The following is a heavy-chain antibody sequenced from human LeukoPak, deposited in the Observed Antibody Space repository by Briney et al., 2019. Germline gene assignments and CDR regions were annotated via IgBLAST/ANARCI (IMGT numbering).Heavy chain of an antibody. CDR2: IGGSGGST. J-gene: IGHJ6*03. CDR1: GFTFSSYA. CDR3: AKAIRTSCYGCNMDV. V-gene: IGHV3-23*01. D-gene: IGHD2-2*01. Sequence: GGSLRLSCAASGFTFSSYAMSWVRLAPGKGLEWVSTIGGSGGSTYYADSVKGRFTISRDNSKNTLYLQMNSLRAEDSAVYHCAKAIRTSCYGCNMDVWGKGTTVTVSS.